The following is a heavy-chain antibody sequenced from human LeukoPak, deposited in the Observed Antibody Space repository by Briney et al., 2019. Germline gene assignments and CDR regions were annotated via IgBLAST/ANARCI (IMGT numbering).Heavy chain of an antibody. D-gene: IGHD6-13*01. J-gene: IGHJ4*02. CDR2: INTNTGNP. Sequence: WASVKVSCKASGYTFTSYAVNWVRQAPGQGLEWMGWINTNTGNPTYAQGFTGRFVFSLDTSVSTAYLQISSLKAEDTAVYYCARVAAGTIFDYWGQGTLVTVSS. V-gene: IGHV7-4-1*02. CDR3: ARVAAGTIFDY. CDR1: GYTFTSYA.